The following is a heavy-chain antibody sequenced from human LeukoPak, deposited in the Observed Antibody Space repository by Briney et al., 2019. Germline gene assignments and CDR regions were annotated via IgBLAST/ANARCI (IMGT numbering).Heavy chain of an antibody. V-gene: IGHV3-23*01. CDR2: ISGTGT. Sequence: GGSLRLSCAASGFTFSSFAMTWVRPAPGKGLEWVSTISGTGTSYADSVKGRFTISRDNSKNTVYLQTNGLRAEDTALYFCAQSRGGGTYNFDHWGQGTLVTVSS. CDR3: AQSRGGGTYNFDH. J-gene: IGHJ4*02. CDR1: GFTFSSFA. D-gene: IGHD4-23*01.